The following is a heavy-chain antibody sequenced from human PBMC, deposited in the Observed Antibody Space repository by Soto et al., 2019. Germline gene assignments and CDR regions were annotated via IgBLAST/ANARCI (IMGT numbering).Heavy chain of an antibody. V-gene: IGHV3-23*01. CDR2: ISGSGGST. CDR3: AKDHRQPYSGYVPPRGDDAFDI. J-gene: IGHJ3*02. Sequence: GGSLRLSCAASGFTFSSYAMSWVRQAPGKGLEWVSAISGSGGSTYYADSVKGRFTISRDNSKNTLYLQMNSLRAEDTAVYYCAKDHRQPYSGYVPPRGDDAFDIWGQGTMVTVSS. CDR1: GFTFSSYA. D-gene: IGHD5-12*01.